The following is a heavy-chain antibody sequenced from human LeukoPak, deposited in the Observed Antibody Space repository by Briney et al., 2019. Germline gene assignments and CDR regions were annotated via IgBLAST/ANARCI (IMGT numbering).Heavy chain of an antibody. Sequence: GESLKISCKGSGYSFTSYGVAWVRQMPGNGLEWMGIIYPRDSDTRYSPSFQGQVTISADKSINTAYLQWSGLKASDTAVYYCARHVTTASAARGFDIWGQGTMVTVSS. V-gene: IGHV5-51*01. D-gene: IGHD1-14*01. J-gene: IGHJ3*02. CDR3: ARHVTTASAARGFDI. CDR2: IYPRDSDT. CDR1: GYSFTSYG.